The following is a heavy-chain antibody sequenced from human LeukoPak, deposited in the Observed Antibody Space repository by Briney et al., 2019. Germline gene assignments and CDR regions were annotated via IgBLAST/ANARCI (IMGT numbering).Heavy chain of an antibody. D-gene: IGHD3-16*01. J-gene: IGHJ4*02. V-gene: IGHV4-34*01. CDR3: AAPGGYFDY. CDR2: INHSGST. CDR1: GGSFSGYY. Sequence: SETLSLTCAVYGGSFSGYYWSWIRQPPGKGLEWIGEINHSGSTNYNPPLTSRVSISVDTSKNQFSLKLSSVTAADTAVYYCAAPGGYFDYWGQGTLVTVSS.